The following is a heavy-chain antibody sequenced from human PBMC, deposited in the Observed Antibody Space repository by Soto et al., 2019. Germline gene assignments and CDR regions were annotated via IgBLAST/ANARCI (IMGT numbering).Heavy chain of an antibody. CDR2: IYYSGST. D-gene: IGHD3-22*01. CDR3: ARIRHYYDSSGPKSLIDY. Sequence: SETLSLTCTVSGGSVSSGSYYWSWIRQPPGKGLEWIGYIYYSGSTNYNPSLKSRVTISVDTSKNQFSLKLSSVTAADTAVYYCARIRHYYDSSGPKSLIDYWGQGTLVTVSS. V-gene: IGHV4-61*01. J-gene: IGHJ4*02. CDR1: GGSVSSGSYY.